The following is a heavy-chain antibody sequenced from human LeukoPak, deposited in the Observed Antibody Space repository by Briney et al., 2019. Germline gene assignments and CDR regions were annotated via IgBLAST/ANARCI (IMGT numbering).Heavy chain of an antibody. V-gene: IGHV4-4*07. D-gene: IGHD3-22*01. CDR2: IYTSGST. CDR3: ARMKGGYYVSGYYGGHYFDY. Sequence: SETLSLTCSVSGGSLSNYYWSWIRQPAGKGLEWIGRIYTSGSTNYYPSLTSRVTMSVDTSKNQFSLKLSSVTAADTAVYYCARMKGGYYVSGYYGGHYFDYWGQGTLVTVSS. CDR1: GGSLSNYY. J-gene: IGHJ4*02.